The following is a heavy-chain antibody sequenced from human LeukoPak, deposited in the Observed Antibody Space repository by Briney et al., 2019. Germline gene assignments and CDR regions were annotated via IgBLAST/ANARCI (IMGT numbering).Heavy chain of an antibody. V-gene: IGHV4-34*01. CDR3: AGGWLWFGHYYYGMDV. D-gene: IGHD3-10*01. CDR1: GGSFSGYY. CDR2: INHSGST. J-gene: IGHJ6*02. Sequence: SETLSLTCAVYGGSFSGYYWSWIRQPPGKGLEWIREINHSGSTNYNPSLKSRVTISVDTSKNQFSLKLSSVTAADTAVYYCAGGWLWFGHYYYGMDVWGQGTTVTVSS.